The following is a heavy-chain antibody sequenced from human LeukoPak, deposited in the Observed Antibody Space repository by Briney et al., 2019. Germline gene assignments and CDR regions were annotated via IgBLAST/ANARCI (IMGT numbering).Heavy chain of an antibody. CDR3: ARAYGDYAKAYYYYYMDV. CDR1: GFTFSSYG. CDR2: IWNDGSNK. Sequence: PGGSLRLSCAASGFTFSSYGMHWVRQAPGKGLEWVAVIWNDGSNKYYADSVKGRFTISRDNSKNTLYLQMNSLRAEDTAVYYCARAYGDYAKAYYYYYMDVWAKGPRSPSP. V-gene: IGHV3-33*01. J-gene: IGHJ6*03. D-gene: IGHD4-17*01.